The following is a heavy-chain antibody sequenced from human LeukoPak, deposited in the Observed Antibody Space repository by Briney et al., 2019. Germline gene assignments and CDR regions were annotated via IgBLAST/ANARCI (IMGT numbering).Heavy chain of an antibody. Sequence: GASVKVSCKVSGDSLTEFSIYWVRQAPGKGLEWMGGFDPEHRETISAQKFQGRVTMTEDTSTDTAYMELSSLRSEDTAVYYCASDPLVIKFENFHFGRDVWGQGTSVIVSS. CDR1: GDSLTEFS. D-gene: IGHD2-21*01. V-gene: IGHV1-24*01. CDR2: FDPEHRET. CDR3: ASDPLVIKFENFHFGRDV. J-gene: IGHJ6*01.